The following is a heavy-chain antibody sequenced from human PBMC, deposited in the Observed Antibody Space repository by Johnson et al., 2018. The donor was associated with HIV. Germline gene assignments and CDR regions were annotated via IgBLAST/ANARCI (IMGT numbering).Heavy chain of an antibody. V-gene: IGHV3-7*01. Sequence: VQLVESGGGVVQPGGSLRLSCAASGFTFSSYWMSWVRQAPGKGLEWVANIKQDGSERYYVDSVKGRLPISRDNAKNSLSLQMDSLRAEDTAVYYCAREAYCSGGSCYDAFDIWGQGTMVTVSS. D-gene: IGHD2-15*01. J-gene: IGHJ3*02. CDR3: AREAYCSGGSCYDAFDI. CDR2: IKQDGSER. CDR1: GFTFSSYW.